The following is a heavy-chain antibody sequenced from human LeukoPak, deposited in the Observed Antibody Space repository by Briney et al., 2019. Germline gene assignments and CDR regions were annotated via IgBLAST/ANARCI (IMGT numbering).Heavy chain of an antibody. J-gene: IGHJ4*02. CDR1: GYTFTGYY. Sequence: ASVKVSCKASGYTFTGYYMHWVRQAPGQGLEWMGWINPNSGGTNYAQKFQGWVTMTRDTSISTAYMELSRLRSDDTAVYYCARRGTYYCDSSGYYYDYWGQGTLVPVSS. D-gene: IGHD3-22*01. V-gene: IGHV1-2*04. CDR2: INPNSGGT. CDR3: ARRGTYYCDSSGYYYDY.